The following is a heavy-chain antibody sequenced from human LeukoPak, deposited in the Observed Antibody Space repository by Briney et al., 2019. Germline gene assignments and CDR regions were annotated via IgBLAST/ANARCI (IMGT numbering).Heavy chain of an antibody. CDR1: GDSISSGSYY. CDR3: AYDSSAHTRGAFDI. CDR2: IFTSGST. D-gene: IGHD3-22*01. Sequence: SETLSLTCTVSGDSISSGSYYWSWIRQPAGKGLEWIGRIFTSGSTNYNPSLKSRVTISVDKSKNQFSLKLSSVTAADTAVYYCAYDSSAHTRGAFDIWGQGTMVTVSS. J-gene: IGHJ3*02. V-gene: IGHV4-61*02.